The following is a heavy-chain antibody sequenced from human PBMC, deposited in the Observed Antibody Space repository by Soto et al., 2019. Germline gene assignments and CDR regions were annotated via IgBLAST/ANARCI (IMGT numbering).Heavy chain of an antibody. V-gene: IGHV4-30-4*07. CDR1: GGSISSGGYS. CDR2: IYYSGST. D-gene: IGHD5-18*01. Sequence: SETLSLTCAVSGGSISSGGYSWSWIRQPPGKGLEWIGYIYYSGSTYYNPSLKSRITMSVDTSKNQFSLKLNSVTAADTAVYYCARGYGRNFDYWGQGTLVTVSS. CDR3: ARGYGRNFDY. J-gene: IGHJ4*02.